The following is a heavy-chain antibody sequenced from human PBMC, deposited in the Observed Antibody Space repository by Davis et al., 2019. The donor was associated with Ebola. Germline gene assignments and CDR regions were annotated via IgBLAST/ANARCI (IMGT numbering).Heavy chain of an antibody. J-gene: IGHJ4*02. CDR1: GFTFSNYD. Sequence: GESLKISCAASGFTFSNYDMNWVRQAPGKGLEWVSNINAGSSRKSYADSVKSRFTISRDNAKNSLYLQMNSLGDEDTAVYYCVREWFGETDWGQGTLVTVSS. CDR3: VREWFGETD. D-gene: IGHD3-10*01. V-gene: IGHV3-48*02. CDR2: INAGSSRK.